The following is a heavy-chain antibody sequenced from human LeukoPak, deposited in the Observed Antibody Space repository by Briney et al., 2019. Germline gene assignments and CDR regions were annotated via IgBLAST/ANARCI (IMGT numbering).Heavy chain of an antibody. CDR3: ARHVRPEGYPDAFDI. CDR1: GGSISSSSYY. V-gene: IGHV4-39*01. J-gene: IGHJ3*02. Sequence: SETLSLTCTVSGGSISSSSYYWGWIRQPPGKGLVWIGSIYYSGSTYYNPSLKSRVTISVDTSKNQFSLKLSSVTAADTAVYYCARHVRPEGYPDAFDIWGQGTMVTVSS. D-gene: IGHD5-12*01. CDR2: IYYSGST.